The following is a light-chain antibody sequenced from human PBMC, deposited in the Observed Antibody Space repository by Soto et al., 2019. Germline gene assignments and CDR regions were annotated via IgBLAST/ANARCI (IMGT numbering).Light chain of an antibody. CDR3: RQYSQWPYT. V-gene: IGKV3-15*01. Sequence: EIAMTQSPATLSVSPGERATLSCRASQSVTSDLAWYQQKPGQGPRLLIYGAATRATGIPARFSGSGSGTECTLTISSLQSEYFALYFCRQYSQWPYTFGQGTKVEIK. J-gene: IGKJ2*01. CDR2: GAA. CDR1: QSVTSD.